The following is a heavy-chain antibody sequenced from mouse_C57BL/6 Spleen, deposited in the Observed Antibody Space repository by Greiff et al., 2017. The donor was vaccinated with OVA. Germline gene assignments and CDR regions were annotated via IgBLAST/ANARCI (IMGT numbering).Heavy chain of an antibody. CDR3: ARYGGGFAY. CDR1: GYTFTSYW. J-gene: IGHJ3*01. V-gene: IGHV1-50*01. Sequence: QVQLQQPGAELVKPGASVKLSCKASGYTFTSYWMQWVKQRPGQGLEWIGEIDPSDSYTNYNQKFKGKATLTVDTSSSPAYMQLRRLTSEDSAVYYCARYGGGFAYWGQGTLVTVSA. D-gene: IGHD1-1*01. CDR2: IDPSDSYT.